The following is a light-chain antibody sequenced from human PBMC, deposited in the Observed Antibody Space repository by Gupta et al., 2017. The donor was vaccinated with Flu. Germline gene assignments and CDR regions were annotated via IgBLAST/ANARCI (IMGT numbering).Light chain of an antibody. CDR1: QAIGDD. Sequence: DIQVTQSPSSLSASVGDRVTITCRASQAIGDDLGWLQQKPGKAPKRLIYAASSLQSGVPSRFSGSGSGTEFTLTISSLQPEDFATYYCLQDNNYPVTFGQGTRLEIK. CDR2: AAS. V-gene: IGKV1-17*01. J-gene: IGKJ5*01. CDR3: LQDNNYPVT.